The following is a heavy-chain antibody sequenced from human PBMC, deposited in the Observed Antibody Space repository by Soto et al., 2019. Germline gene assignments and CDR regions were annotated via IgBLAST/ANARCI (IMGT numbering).Heavy chain of an antibody. D-gene: IGHD1-1*01. CDR1: GGSFSGYY. CDR2: INHSGST. J-gene: IGHJ4*02. V-gene: IGHV4-34*01. CDR3: ASGSGTISAY. Sequence: QVQLQQWGAGLLKPSETLSLTCAVYGGSFSGYYWSWIRQPPGKGLEWIGEINHSGSTNHNPSLTSRVPLSVATSTNQFSLTLSSVTAAAPAVYYSASGSGTISAYWGQGALVAVSS.